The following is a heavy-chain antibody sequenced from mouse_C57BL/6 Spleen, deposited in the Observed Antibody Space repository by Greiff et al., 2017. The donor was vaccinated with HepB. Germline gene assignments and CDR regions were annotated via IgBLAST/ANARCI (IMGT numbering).Heavy chain of an antibody. D-gene: IGHD2-4*01. CDR1: GFTFSSYT. Sequence: EVQGVESGGGLVKPGGSLKLSCAASGFTFSSYTMSWVRQTPEKRLEWVATISGGGGNTYYPDSVKGRFTISRDNAKNTLYLQMSSLRSEDTALYYCARNDYDWFAYWGQGTLVTVSA. CDR2: ISGGGGNT. J-gene: IGHJ3*01. CDR3: ARNDYDWFAY. V-gene: IGHV5-9*01.